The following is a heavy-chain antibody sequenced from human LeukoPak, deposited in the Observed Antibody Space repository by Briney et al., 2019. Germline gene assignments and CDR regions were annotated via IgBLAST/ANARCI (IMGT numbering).Heavy chain of an antibody. CDR3: AKPFDGNWNDVPFDY. Sequence: PGGSLRLSCAASGFTFDDYAMHWVRQAPGKGLERVSLISGDGGSTYYADSVKGRFTISRDNSKNSLYLQMNSLRTEDTALYYCAKPFDGNWNDVPFDYWGQGTLVTVSS. V-gene: IGHV3-43*02. CDR1: GFTFDDYA. CDR2: ISGDGGST. D-gene: IGHD1-20*01. J-gene: IGHJ4*02.